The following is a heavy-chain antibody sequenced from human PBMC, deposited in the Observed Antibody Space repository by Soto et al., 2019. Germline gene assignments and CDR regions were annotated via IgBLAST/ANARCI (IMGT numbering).Heavy chain of an antibody. CDR2: IYSGGRT. J-gene: IGHJ6*02. Sequence: EVQLVESGGGLIQPGGSLRLSCAASGLTVNSNYMTWVRQAPGKGLEWVSVIYSGGRTYYADSVKGRFTISRDNSKNMLYLQMSSLRAEDTAVYYFAIDYGVTGDYYYAMDVWGQGTTVTVSS. CDR3: AIDYGVTGDYYYAMDV. D-gene: IGHD4-17*01. V-gene: IGHV3-53*01. CDR1: GLTVNSNY.